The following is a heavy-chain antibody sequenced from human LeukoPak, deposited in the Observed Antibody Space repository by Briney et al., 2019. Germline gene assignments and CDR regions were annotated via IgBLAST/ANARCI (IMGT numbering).Heavy chain of an antibody. CDR3: ARVVVAGPGWYNWFDP. CDR2: IIPILGTA. J-gene: IGHJ5*02. D-gene: IGHD2-15*01. Sequence: SVKVSCKASGGTFSSYAISWVRQAPGQGLEWMGGIIPILGTANYAQKFQGRVTITADESTSTAYMELSSLRSEDTAVYYCARVVVAGPGWYNWFDPWGQGTLVTVSS. CDR1: GGTFSSYA. V-gene: IGHV1-69*13.